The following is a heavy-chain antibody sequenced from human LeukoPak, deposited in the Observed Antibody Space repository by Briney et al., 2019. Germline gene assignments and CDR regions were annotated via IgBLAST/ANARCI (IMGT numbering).Heavy chain of an antibody. Sequence: PGGSLRLSCAASGFTFSTYSMNWVRQAPGKGLEWVSSITSPVGRIYYADSRKGRITISRDNARNSLYLQMNSLRAEDTAVYYCATDGRSSGWYGFDYWGQGTLLTVSS. CDR3: ATDGRSSGWYGFDY. CDR1: GFTFSTYS. V-gene: IGHV3-21*01. CDR2: ITSPVGRI. D-gene: IGHD6-19*01. J-gene: IGHJ4*02.